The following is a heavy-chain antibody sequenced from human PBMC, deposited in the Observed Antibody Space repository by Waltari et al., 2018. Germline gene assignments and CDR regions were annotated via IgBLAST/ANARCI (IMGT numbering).Heavy chain of an antibody. CDR3: ARGVSGWYYYYGMDV. D-gene: IGHD6-13*01. V-gene: IGHV3-53*01. J-gene: IGHJ6*02. CDR2: IYSGGST. CDR1: GFTVSSNY. Sequence: EVQLVESGGGLIQPGGSLRLSCAASGFTVSSNYMSWVRQAPGKGVEWVSVIYSGGSTYYADSVKGRFTISRDNSKNTLYLQMNSLRAEDTAVYYCARGVSGWYYYYGMDVWGQGTTVTVSS.